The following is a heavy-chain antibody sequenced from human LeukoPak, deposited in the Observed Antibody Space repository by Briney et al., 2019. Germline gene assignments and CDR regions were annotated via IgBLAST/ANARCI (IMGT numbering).Heavy chain of an antibody. CDR3: AKVSPYKIAVAGNFDY. V-gene: IGHV3-23*01. D-gene: IGHD6-19*01. Sequence: GGSLRLSCAASGFAFTSYAMNWVRQAPGKGLEWDSAISGNGGTTYYADSVKGRFTISRDNSKNTLYVQMNSLRAEDTAVYYCAKVSPYKIAVAGNFDYWGQGALVTVSS. CDR2: ISGNGGTT. CDR1: GFAFTSYA. J-gene: IGHJ4*02.